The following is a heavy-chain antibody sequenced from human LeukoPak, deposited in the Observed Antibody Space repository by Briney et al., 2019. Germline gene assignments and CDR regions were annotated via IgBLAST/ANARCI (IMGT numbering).Heavy chain of an antibody. Sequence: PSETLSLTCTVSGGSISSYYWSWIRQPPGKGLEWIGYIYYSGSTNYNPSLKSRVTISVDTSKNQFSLKLSSVTAADTAVYYCAREPRYSSGWYLWDWGQGTLVTVSS. J-gene: IGHJ4*02. V-gene: IGHV4-59*01. CDR1: GGSISSYY. D-gene: IGHD6-19*01. CDR3: AREPRYSSGWYLWD. CDR2: IYYSGST.